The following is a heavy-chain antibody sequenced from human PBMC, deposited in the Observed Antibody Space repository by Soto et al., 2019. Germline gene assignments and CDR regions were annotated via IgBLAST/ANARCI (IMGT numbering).Heavy chain of an antibody. V-gene: IGHV3-23*01. Sequence: EVQLLESGGGLVQPGGSLRLSCAASGFTFSTYTMSWVRQAPGKGMECVSAISGNGGSSSYTDSVKGRVTISRDKSKNTLSLHMDSLRAEDTSRYYCAKRAVAGRNWYFDLWGRGTLVTVSS. D-gene: IGHD6-19*01. CDR3: AKRAVAGRNWYFDL. CDR2: ISGNGGSS. CDR1: GFTFSTYT. J-gene: IGHJ2*01.